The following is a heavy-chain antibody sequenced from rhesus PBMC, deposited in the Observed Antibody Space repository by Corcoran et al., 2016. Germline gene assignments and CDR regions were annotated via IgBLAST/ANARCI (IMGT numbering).Heavy chain of an antibody. Sequence: QVQLQESGPGLVKPSETLSLTCAVSGGSISSSYWSWIRQAPGKGLEWIGRIDSSGSTYYNPSLKSRVTLSVDTSKNQFSLKLSSVTAADTAVYYCARHAFIWTGYYDYWGQGVLVTVSS. CDR1: GGSISSSY. CDR2: IDSSGST. D-gene: IGHD3-3*01. J-gene: IGHJ4*01. V-gene: IGHV4S11*01. CDR3: ARHAFIWTGYYDY.